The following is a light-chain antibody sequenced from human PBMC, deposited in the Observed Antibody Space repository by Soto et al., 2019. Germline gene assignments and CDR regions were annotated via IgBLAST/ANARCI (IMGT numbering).Light chain of an antibody. CDR1: QSVSGY. J-gene: IGKJ3*01. CDR2: DAS. Sequence: EIVLTQSPATLSLSPGERATLSCRASQSVSGYLAWYQQKPGQAPRLLIYDASNRATGIPARFSGSGSGTDFTLTISSLEPEDFAIYYCQQSSNWPPGVTFGRGTKVDIK. V-gene: IGKV3-11*01. CDR3: QQSSNWPPGVT.